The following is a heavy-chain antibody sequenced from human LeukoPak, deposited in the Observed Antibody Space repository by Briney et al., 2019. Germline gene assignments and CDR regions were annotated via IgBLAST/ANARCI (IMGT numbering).Heavy chain of an antibody. V-gene: IGHV3-23*01. D-gene: IGHD3-10*01. Sequence: PGGSLRLSCAASAFPFSSYDMSWVRQAPGKGLEWVSSISGRRGSTHYADSVKGRFTISRDNSKNTLFLQMNRLRAEDTAVYYCASAPQATGRFDYWGQGALVTVSS. CDR3: ASAPQATGRFDY. J-gene: IGHJ4*02. CDR2: ISGRRGST. CDR1: AFPFSSYD.